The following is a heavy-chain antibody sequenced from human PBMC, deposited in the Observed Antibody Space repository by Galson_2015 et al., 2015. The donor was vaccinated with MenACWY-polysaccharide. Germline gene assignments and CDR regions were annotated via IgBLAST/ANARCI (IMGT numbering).Heavy chain of an antibody. J-gene: IGHJ6*03. Sequence: SLRLSCAASGFTFDDYAMHWVRQTPGKGLEWVSCISWNSGNIGYADSVKGRFTISRDSAKNSLNLQMNSLRAEDTALYYCAKDWGSIAGRWVGMDVWGKGTTVTVSS. CDR2: ISWNSGNI. CDR1: GFTFDDYA. CDR3: AKDWGSIAGRWVGMDV. D-gene: IGHD6-6*01. V-gene: IGHV3-9*01.